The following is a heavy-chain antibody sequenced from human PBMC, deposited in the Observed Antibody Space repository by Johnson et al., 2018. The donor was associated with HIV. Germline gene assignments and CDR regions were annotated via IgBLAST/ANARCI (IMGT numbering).Heavy chain of an antibody. CDR2: INWNGGST. D-gene: IGHD6-19*01. CDR3: ARVTGYSSGWDAWVDAFDI. V-gene: IGHV3-20*04. Sequence: VQLVESGGGVVRPGGSLRLSCAASGFTFDDYGMSWVRQAPGKGLEWVSGINWNGGSTGYADSVKGRFTISRDNAKNSLYLQMNSLRAEDTALYSCARVTGYSSGWDAWVDAFDIWDQGTMVTVAS. J-gene: IGHJ3*02. CDR1: GFTFDDYG.